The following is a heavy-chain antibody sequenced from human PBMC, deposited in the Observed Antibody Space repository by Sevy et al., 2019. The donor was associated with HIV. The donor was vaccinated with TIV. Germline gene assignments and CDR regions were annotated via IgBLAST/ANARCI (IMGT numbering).Heavy chain of an antibody. D-gene: IGHD6-13*01. V-gene: IGHV5-51*01. CDR1: GYSFTSYW. Sequence: GESLKISCKGSGYSFTSYWIGWVRQMPGKGLERMGIIYPGDSVTKNSPSFQGQVTFSAANSISTAYLQWGSLKASKNAMYYCAKSTAVAGTKFFDFWGQGTLVTVSS. J-gene: IGHJ4*02. CDR3: AKSTAVAGTKFFDF. CDR2: IYPGDSVT.